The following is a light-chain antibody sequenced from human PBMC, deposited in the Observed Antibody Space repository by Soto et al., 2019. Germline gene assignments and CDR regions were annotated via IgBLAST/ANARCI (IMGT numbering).Light chain of an antibody. J-gene: IGKJ4*01. Sequence: LQMTESPSSLSTSVGDRVTITCRASQPINKFLNCFQHKPGEAPKRLIYGASILQDGVPSRFSGSGSGTDYTLTISGLQTEDFGTYYCQQSHSVPLTFGGGTKVDIK. CDR1: QPINKF. CDR2: GAS. CDR3: QQSHSVPLT. V-gene: IGKV1-39*01.